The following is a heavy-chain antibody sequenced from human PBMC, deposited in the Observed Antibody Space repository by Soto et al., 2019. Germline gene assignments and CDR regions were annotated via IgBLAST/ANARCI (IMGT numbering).Heavy chain of an antibody. J-gene: IGHJ4*02. CDR2: ISGSGGST. V-gene: IGHV3-23*01. CDR1: GFTFSSYA. Sequence: EVQLLESGGGLVQPGGSLRLSCAASGFTFSSYAMSWVRQAPGKGLEWVSAISGSGGSTYYADSVKGRFAISRDNSKNTLYLQMNSLRAEDTAVYYCAKDRGDYYDSSGHDYWGQGTLVTVSS. D-gene: IGHD3-22*01. CDR3: AKDRGDYYDSSGHDY.